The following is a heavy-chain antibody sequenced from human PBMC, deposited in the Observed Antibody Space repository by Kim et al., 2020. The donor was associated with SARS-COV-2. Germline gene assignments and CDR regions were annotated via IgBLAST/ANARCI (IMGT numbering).Heavy chain of an antibody. V-gene: IGHV4-38-2*02. CDR3: ATVFTDYSGSGTNYYYGLNV. CDR1: GHSIKSTYY. Sequence: SETLSLTCTVSGHSIKSTYYWGWIRQPPGKGLEWIGSLFHSGSTFYNPSLKSRVTISVDTSKNQFSLNLSSVTAADTAVYYCATVFTDYSGSGTNYYYGLNVWGQGTTVTVPS. J-gene: IGHJ6*02. D-gene: IGHD3-10*01. CDR2: LFHSGST.